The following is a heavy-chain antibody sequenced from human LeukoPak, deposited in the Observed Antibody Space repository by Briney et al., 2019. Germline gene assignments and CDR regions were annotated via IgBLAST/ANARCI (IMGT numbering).Heavy chain of an antibody. CDR1: GYTFTSYY. D-gene: IGHD3-10*01. CDR3: ARVGYYGSGSQYFFDY. CDR2: INPSGGST. J-gene: IGHJ4*02. Sequence: ASVKVSCKASGYTFTSYYMHWVRQAPGQGLEWMGIINPSGGSTSYAQKFQGRVTMTRDTSTSTVYMELSSLRSEDTAVYYCARVGYYGSGSQYFFDYWGQGTLVTVSS. V-gene: IGHV1-46*01.